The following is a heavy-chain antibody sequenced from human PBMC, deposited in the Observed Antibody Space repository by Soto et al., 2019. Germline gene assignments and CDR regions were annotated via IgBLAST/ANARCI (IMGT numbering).Heavy chain of an antibody. CDR1: GFTFSSYS. D-gene: IGHD3-22*01. V-gene: IGHV3-21*01. CDR2: ISSSSSYI. CDR3: ARIVKGVVVIAPIDY. Sequence: KAGGSLRLSCAASGFTFSSYSMNWVRQAPGKGLEWVSSISSSSSYIYYADSVKGRFTISRDNAKNSLYLQMNSLRAEDTAVYYCARIVKGVVVIAPIDYWGQGTLVTVSS. J-gene: IGHJ4*02.